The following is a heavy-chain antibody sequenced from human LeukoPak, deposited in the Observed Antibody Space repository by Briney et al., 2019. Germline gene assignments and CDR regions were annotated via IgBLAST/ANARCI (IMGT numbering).Heavy chain of an antibody. V-gene: IGHV3-23*01. CDR2: IGASGDPI. D-gene: IGHD2/OR15-2a*01. J-gene: IGHJ4*02. Sequence: PGGTLRLSCLASGFTFSTHSLTWVRQAPGKGLEWVSTIGASGDPIHYADSVKGRFTMSRDNSRNTVYLQMNNLRADDTAVYYCVRDATNLNEIFLSWGQGTLLTVSS. CDR3: VRDATNLNEIFLS. CDR1: GFTFSTHS.